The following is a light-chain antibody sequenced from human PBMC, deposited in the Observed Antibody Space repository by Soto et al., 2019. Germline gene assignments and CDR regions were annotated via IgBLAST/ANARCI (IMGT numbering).Light chain of an antibody. CDR1: QSLVYSDGNTY. CDR2: KVS. J-gene: IGKJ3*01. Sequence: DVVMTQSPLSLPVTLGQPASISCRSSQSLVYSDGNTYLNWFQQRPGQSPRRLIYKVSNRDSGVPDRFGGSGSGTDFTLKISRVEAEDVGVYYCMQGTHWPFTFGPGTKVDIK. V-gene: IGKV2-30*01. CDR3: MQGTHWPFT.